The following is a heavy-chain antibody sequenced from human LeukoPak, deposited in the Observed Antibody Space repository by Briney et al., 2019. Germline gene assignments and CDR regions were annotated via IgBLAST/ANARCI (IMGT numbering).Heavy chain of an antibody. D-gene: IGHD3-3*01. CDR1: GGSISSSSYY. CDR2: IYYSGST. Sequence: PSETLSLTCTVSGGSISSSSYYWGWIRQPPGKGLEWIGSIYYSGSTYYNPSLKSRVTISVDRSKNQFSLKLSSVTAADTAVYYCAREYRDFWSGYPSKGYYYYMDVWGKGTTVTVSS. CDR3: AREYRDFWSGYPSKGYYYYMDV. V-gene: IGHV4-39*07. J-gene: IGHJ6*03.